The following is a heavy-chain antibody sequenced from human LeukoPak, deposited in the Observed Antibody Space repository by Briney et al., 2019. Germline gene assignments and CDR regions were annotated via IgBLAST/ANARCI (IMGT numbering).Heavy chain of an antibody. V-gene: IGHV3-33*06. Sequence: PGRSLRLSCAASGFTFSSYGMHWVRQAPGKGLEWVAVIWYDGSNKYYADSVKGRFTISRDNSKNTLYLQVNSLRAEDTAEYYCAKDGPDYYDRAFDIWGQGTMVTVSS. CDR3: AKDGPDYYDRAFDI. D-gene: IGHD3-22*01. CDR2: IWYDGSNK. J-gene: IGHJ3*02. CDR1: GFTFSSYG.